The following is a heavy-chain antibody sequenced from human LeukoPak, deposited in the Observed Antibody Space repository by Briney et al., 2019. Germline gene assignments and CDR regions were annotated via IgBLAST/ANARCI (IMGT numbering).Heavy chain of an antibody. D-gene: IGHD4-11*01. Sequence: GGSLRLSCAASGFTFSSYWMNWARQAPGKGLEWVASINHNGNVNYYVDSVKGRFTISRDNAKNSLYLQMSNLRAEDTAVYFCARVGVMKTTVDYWGPGVLVTVSS. V-gene: IGHV3-7*03. CDR3: ARVGVMKTTVDY. CDR2: INHNGNVN. J-gene: IGHJ4*02. CDR1: GFTFSSYW.